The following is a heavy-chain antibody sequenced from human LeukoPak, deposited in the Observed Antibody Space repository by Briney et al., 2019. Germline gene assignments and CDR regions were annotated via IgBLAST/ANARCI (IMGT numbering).Heavy chain of an antibody. J-gene: IGHJ4*02. V-gene: IGHV3-23*01. CDR3: AKDSDSSGYPLEDYFDY. CDR1: GFTFSSYS. D-gene: IGHD3-22*01. Sequence: PGGSLRLSCAASGFTFSSYSMNWVRQAPGKGLEWVSAISGSGGSTYYADSVKGRFTISRDNSKNTLYLQMNSLRAEDTAVYYCAKDSDSSGYPLEDYFDYWGQGTLVTVSS. CDR2: ISGSGGST.